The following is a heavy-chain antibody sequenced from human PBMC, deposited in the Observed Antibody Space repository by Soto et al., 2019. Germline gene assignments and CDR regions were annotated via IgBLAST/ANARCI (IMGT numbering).Heavy chain of an antibody. CDR2: IIPISGTA. Sequence: QVQLVQSGAEVKKPGSSVKVSCKASGGTFSSYAISWVRQAPGQGLEWMGGIIPISGTANYAQKFQGRVTITAAESTSTAYMELRSLRSEETAVYYCARSQGSSTSLEIYYYYYYGMDVWGQGTTVTVSS. CDR1: GGTFSSYA. CDR3: ARSQGSSTSLEIYYYYYYGMDV. J-gene: IGHJ6*02. D-gene: IGHD2-2*01. V-gene: IGHV1-69*01.